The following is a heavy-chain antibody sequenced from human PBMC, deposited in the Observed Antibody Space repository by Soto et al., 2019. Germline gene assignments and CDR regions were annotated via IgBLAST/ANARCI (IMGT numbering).Heavy chain of an antibody. CDR3: ASVRGSDIVATTTEENNWFDP. CDR2: ISAYNGNT. D-gene: IGHD5-12*01. J-gene: IGHJ5*02. V-gene: IGHV1-18*01. Sequence: QVQLVQSGAEVKKPGASVKVSCKASGYTFTSYGISWVRQAPGQGLEWMGWISAYNGNTNYAQKLQGRVTITTDTSTSRAYTELRRMRSDDAAAYYCASVRGSDIVATTTEENNWFDPWVQGTLVAVSS. CDR1: GYTFTSYG.